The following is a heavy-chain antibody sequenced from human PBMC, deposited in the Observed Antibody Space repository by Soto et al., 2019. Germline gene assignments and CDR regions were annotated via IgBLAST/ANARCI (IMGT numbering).Heavy chain of an antibody. CDR1: GGTFSGYY. Sequence: SETLSLTCAVYGGTFSGYYWSWIRQPPGKGLEWIGEINHSGSTNYNPSLKSRVTISVDTSKNQFSLKLSSVTAADTAVYYCARSPIGVVIYYDYWGQGTLVTVSS. CDR2: INHSGST. CDR3: ARSPIGVVIYYDY. J-gene: IGHJ4*02. V-gene: IGHV4-34*01. D-gene: IGHD3-3*01.